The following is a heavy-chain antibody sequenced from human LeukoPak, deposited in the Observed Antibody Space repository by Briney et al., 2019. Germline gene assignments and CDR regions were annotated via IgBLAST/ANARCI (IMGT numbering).Heavy chain of an antibody. CDR2: IYYIGST. Sequence: SETLSLTCTVSGGSISSYYWNWIRQPPGKGLEWIGYIYYIGSTNYNPSLKSRVTISVDTSNNHLSLKLSSVTAADTAAYYCARAYDSSGPFDYWGQGTLVTVSS. J-gene: IGHJ4*02. V-gene: IGHV4-59*01. CDR1: GGSISSYY. CDR3: ARAYDSSGPFDY. D-gene: IGHD3-22*01.